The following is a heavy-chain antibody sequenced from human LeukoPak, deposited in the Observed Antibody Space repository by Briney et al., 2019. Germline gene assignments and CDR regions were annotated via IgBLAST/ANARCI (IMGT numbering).Heavy chain of an antibody. CDR1: GFTFSTST. J-gene: IGHJ4*02. D-gene: IGHD3-10*01. V-gene: IGHV3-30*09. Sequence: HPGRSLRLSCAASGFTFSTSTMHWVRQAPGKGLEWVAVISYDGSNKFYADSVKGRFAISRDNAKNSLYLQMNSLRAEDTAVYYCAREDYGSGSPLDYWGQGTLVTVSS. CDR2: ISYDGSNK. CDR3: AREDYGSGSPLDY.